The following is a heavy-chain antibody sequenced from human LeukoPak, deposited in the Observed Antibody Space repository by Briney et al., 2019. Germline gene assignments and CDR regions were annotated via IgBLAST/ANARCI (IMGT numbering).Heavy chain of an antibody. J-gene: IGHJ4*02. D-gene: IGHD3-9*01. CDR3: ARVRYSDVLTGYYGDGYFDY. CDR2: IYYSGRT. CDR1: GGSISGYY. Sequence: AETLSLTCTVSGGSISGYYWSWVRQPPGKRLEWIGYIYYSGRTNYNPPLRSRVNISLDTSENQFSLKLSPVTAADTAVYYCARVRYSDVLTGYYGDGYFDYWGQGTLVTVSS. V-gene: IGHV4-59*01.